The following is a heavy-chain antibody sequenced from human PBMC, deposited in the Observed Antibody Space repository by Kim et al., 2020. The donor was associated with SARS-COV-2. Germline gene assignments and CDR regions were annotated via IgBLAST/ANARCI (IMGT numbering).Heavy chain of an antibody. D-gene: IGHD5-18*01. CDR2: ISYDGSNK. CDR3: AKGRIRGYSRVMVNGYFDY. Sequence: GGSLRLSCAASGFTFSSYGMHWVRQAPGKGLECVAVISYDGSNKYYADSVKGRFTISRDNSKNTLYLQMNSLRAEDTAVYYCAKGRIRGYSRVMVNGYFDYWGQGTLVTVSS. CDR1: GFTFSSYG. J-gene: IGHJ4*02. V-gene: IGHV3-30*18.